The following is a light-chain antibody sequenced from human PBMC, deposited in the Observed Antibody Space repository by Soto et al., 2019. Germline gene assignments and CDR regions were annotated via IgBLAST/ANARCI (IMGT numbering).Light chain of an antibody. Sequence: DIQMTQSPSSLSASVGDRVTITCRASQSISSYLNWYQQKPGKAPKLLIYAASSLQSGVPSRFSGRGSGTDFTLTISSLQPEDFATYYCQQSYSTPTFGGGTKLEIK. CDR1: QSISSY. V-gene: IGKV1-39*01. CDR2: AAS. CDR3: QQSYSTPT. J-gene: IGKJ4*01.